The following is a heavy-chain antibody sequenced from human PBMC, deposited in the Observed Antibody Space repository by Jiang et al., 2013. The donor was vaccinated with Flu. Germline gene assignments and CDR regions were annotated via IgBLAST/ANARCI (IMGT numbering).Heavy chain of an antibody. D-gene: IGHD5/OR15-5a*01. V-gene: IGHV3-30*18. J-gene: IGHJ4*02. CDR1: GFTFSGYG. CDR2: ISYDGNDK. Sequence: QLVESGGGVVQPGRSLRLSCAASGFTFSGYGMHWVRQAPGKGLEWVAVISYDGNDKYYADSVKGRFTISRDNSNNMVYLEMNSLRAEDTAVYYCAKSGLGSTVMIHFDYWGQGTLVTVSS. CDR3: AKSGLGSTVMIHFDY.